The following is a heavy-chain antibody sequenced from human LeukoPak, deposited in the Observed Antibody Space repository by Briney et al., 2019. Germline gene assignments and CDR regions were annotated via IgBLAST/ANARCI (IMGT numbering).Heavy chain of an antibody. Sequence: ASVKVSCKASGYTFTSYAMHWVRQAPGQRLEWMGWINAGNGNTKYSQKFQGKVTITRDTSASTAYMELSSLRSEDTAVYYCARLMRGNWFDPWGQGTLVTVSS. CDR3: ARLMRGNWFDP. CDR2: INAGNGNT. V-gene: IGHV1-3*01. J-gene: IGHJ5*02. CDR1: GYTFTSYA. D-gene: IGHD2-8*01.